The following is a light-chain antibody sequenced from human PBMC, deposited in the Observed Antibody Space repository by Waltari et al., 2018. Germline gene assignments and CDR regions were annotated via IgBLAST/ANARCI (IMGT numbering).Light chain of an antibody. CDR2: GKN. J-gene: IGLJ2*01. V-gene: IGLV3-19*01. Sequence: SSELTQDPAVSVALGQTVRITCQGDSLRTYYVSWFQQKAGQAPTLFIYGKNNRPSGIPERFSDSTSGSRASLTIIGAQAEDEADYYCHSRDSNGDVLIGGGTKVTVV. CDR1: SLRTYY. CDR3: HSRDSNGDVL.